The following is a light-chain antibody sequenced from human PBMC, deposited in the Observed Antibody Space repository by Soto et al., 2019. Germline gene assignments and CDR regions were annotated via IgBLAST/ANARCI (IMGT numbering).Light chain of an antibody. CDR3: SSYAGSNNYV. CDR1: SSDVGGYNY. V-gene: IGLV2-8*01. Sequence: QSALAQPPSASGSPGQSVTISCTGPSSDVGGYNYVSWYQQHPGKAPKLMIYEVSKRPSGVPDRFSGSKSGNTASLTVSGLQAEDEADYYCSSYAGSNNYVFGTGTKV. J-gene: IGLJ1*01. CDR2: EVS.